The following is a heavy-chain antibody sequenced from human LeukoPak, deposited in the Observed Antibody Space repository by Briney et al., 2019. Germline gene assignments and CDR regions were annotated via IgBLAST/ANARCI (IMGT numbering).Heavy chain of an antibody. J-gene: IGHJ4*02. CDR2: INEDGSVK. CDR1: GFTFTSYW. V-gene: IGHV3-7*03. D-gene: IGHD3-10*01. Sequence: GGSLRLSCAASGFTFTSYWMTWVRQAPGKGLEWLTNINEDGSVKHYVDSVRGRFTISRDNSKNTLYLQMNSLRVEDTAVYYCARVGGHWGQGTLVTVSS. CDR3: ARVGGH.